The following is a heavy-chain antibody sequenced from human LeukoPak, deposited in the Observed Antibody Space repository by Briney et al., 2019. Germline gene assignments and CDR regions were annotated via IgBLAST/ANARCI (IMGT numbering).Heavy chain of an antibody. D-gene: IGHD2-2*01. CDR2: IGAYDGNT. CDR3: ARDPGYCSSTSCLPGAPIDY. Sequence: GASVKVSCKASGYTFTSNGISWVRQGPGQGLEWMGWIGAYDGNTNYAQKLQGRVTMTTDTSTSTAYMELRSLRSDDTAVNYCARDPGYCSSTSCLPGAPIDYWGQGTLVTVSS. V-gene: IGHV1-18*01. J-gene: IGHJ4*02. CDR1: GYTFTSNG.